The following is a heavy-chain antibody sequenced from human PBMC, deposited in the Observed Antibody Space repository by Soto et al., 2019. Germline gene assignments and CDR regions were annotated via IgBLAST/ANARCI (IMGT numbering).Heavy chain of an antibody. CDR2: INHSGST. CDR3: ARSFRGAVAGIDY. CDR1: GGSFSGYY. Sequence: LETLSLTCAVYGGSFSGYYWSWIRQPPGKGLEWIGEINHSGSTNYNPSLKSRVTISVDTSKNQFSLKLSSVTAADTAVYYCARSFRGAVAGIDYWGQGTLVTVSS. J-gene: IGHJ4*02. D-gene: IGHD6-19*01. V-gene: IGHV4-34*01.